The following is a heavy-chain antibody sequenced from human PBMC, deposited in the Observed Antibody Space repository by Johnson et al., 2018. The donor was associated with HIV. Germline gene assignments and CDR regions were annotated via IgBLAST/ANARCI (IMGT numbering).Heavy chain of an antibody. Sequence: VESGRGLVQPGGSLRLSCAASGFTFSSYWMSWVRQAPGKGLEWVANIKQDGSNKHYADYVKGRFTISRDNSKNTLYLQMNSRRAEDTAVYYCAKDRGLSAFDIWGQGTMVTVSS. CDR1: GFTFSSYW. D-gene: IGHD3-10*01. J-gene: IGHJ3*02. V-gene: IGHV3-7*01. CDR2: IKQDGSNK. CDR3: AKDRGLSAFDI.